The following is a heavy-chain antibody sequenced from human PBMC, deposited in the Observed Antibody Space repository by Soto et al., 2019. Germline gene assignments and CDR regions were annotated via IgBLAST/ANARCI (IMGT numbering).Heavy chain of an antibody. CDR1: GYTFTSYY. D-gene: IGHD5-18*01. V-gene: IGHV1-46*01. J-gene: IGHJ6*02. CDR2: INPSGGST. Sequence: QVQLVQSGAEVKKPGASVKVSCKASGYTFTSYYMHWVRQAPGQGLEWMGIINPSGGSTSYAQKFQGRVTMTRDTSTSTVYMELSSLRSEDTAVYYCARCVDTAMVSSDGMDVWGQGTTVTVSS. CDR3: ARCVDTAMVSSDGMDV.